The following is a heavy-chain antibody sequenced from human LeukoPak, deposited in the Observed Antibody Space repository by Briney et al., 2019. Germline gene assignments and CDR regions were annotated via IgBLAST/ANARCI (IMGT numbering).Heavy chain of an antibody. J-gene: IGHJ3*02. CDR3: ARYSNDAFDI. D-gene: IGHD2-15*01. CDR1: GYTFTDYF. CDR2: INPNSGGT. V-gene: IGHV1-2*02. Sequence: GASVKVSCKASGYTFTDYFMHGVRQAPGQGLEWMGWINPNSGGTNYAQKFQGRVTMTRDTSISTAYMELTRLSSDDTAVYHCARYSNDAFDIWGQGTMVTVSS.